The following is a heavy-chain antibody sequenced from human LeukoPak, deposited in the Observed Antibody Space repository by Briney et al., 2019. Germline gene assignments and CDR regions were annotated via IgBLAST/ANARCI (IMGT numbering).Heavy chain of an antibody. D-gene: IGHD2-15*01. V-gene: IGHV3-53*01. CDR3: ARDRYCSGGSCYGDAFDL. Sequence: GGSLRLSCAASGFSVRSNYMSWVRQSPRKGLEWVSIMYSGGSTDYADSVKGRFIISRDPSKNTLYLQMNSLRAEDTAVYYCARDRYCSGGSCYGDAFDLWGQGTMVTVSS. CDR1: GFSVRSNY. CDR2: MYSGGST. J-gene: IGHJ3*01.